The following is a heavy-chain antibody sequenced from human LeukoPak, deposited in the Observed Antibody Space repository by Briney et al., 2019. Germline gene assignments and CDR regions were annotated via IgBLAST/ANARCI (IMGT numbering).Heavy chain of an antibody. CDR2: ISWNSGSI. CDR3: AKGRQLLVGDAFDV. D-gene: IGHD6-19*01. J-gene: IGHJ3*01. CDR1: GFTFDDYA. Sequence: GGSLRLSCAASGFTFDDYAMHWVRQAPGKGLEWVSGISWNSGSIGYADSVKGRFTISRDNAKNSLYLQMNSLRAEDMALYYCAKGRQLLVGDAFDVWGQGTMVTVSS. V-gene: IGHV3-9*03.